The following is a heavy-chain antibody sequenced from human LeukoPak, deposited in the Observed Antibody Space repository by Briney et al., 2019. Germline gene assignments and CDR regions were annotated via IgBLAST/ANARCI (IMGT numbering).Heavy chain of an antibody. V-gene: IGHV4-4*07. CDR1: GGSISSYY. D-gene: IGHD6-13*01. J-gene: IGHJ5*02. CDR2: IYTSGST. CDR3: AREPTQPSRWFDP. Sequence: QASETLSLTCTVSGGSISSYYWSWIRQPAGKGLEWIGRIYTSGSTNYNPSLKSRVTMSIDTSKNQFSLNLTSVTAADTAVYHCAREPTQPSRWFDPWGQGTLVTVSS.